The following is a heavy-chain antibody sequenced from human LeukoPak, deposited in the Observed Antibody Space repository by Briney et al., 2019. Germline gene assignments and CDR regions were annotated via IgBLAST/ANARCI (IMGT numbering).Heavy chain of an antibody. CDR2: IYYSGST. V-gene: IGHV4-31*03. D-gene: IGHD3-10*01. CDR3: ARDREVRGRNWFDP. J-gene: IGHJ5*02. Sequence: SETLPLTCTVSGGSISSGGYYWSWIRQHPGKGLEWIGYIYYSGSTYYNPSLKSRVTISVDTSKNQFSLKLSSVTAADTAVYYCARDREVRGRNWFDPWGQGTLVTVSS. CDR1: GGSISSGGYY.